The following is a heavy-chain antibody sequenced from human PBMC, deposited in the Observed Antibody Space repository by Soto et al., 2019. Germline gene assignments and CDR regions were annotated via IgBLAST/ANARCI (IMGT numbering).Heavy chain of an antibody. J-gene: IGHJ6*02. D-gene: IGHD3-3*01. CDR3: ATSDFWSGYYPPGDYYYYGMDV. V-gene: IGHV1-69*12. CDR2: IIPIFGTA. Sequence: QVQLVQSGAEVKKPGSSVKVSCKASGGTFSSYAISWVRQAPGQGLEWMGGIIPIFGTANYAQKFQGRVTITADESTSTAYMELSSLRSEDTAVYYCATSDFWSGYYPPGDYYYYGMDVWVQGTTVTVSS. CDR1: GGTFSSYA.